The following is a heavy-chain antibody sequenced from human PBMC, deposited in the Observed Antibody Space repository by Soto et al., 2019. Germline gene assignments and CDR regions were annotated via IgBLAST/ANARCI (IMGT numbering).Heavy chain of an antibody. CDR1: GYSIISGYY. V-gene: IGHV4-38-2*01. CDR2: IYHGEST. Sequence: SETLSLTCAVSGYSIISGYYWGFLRQPPGKGLEWIGSIYHGESTYYNPSLNSRVTLSIDMTNNHVSLILNSVTAADTAVYYCARVGPWVPYYYDSSPYTFENWFDPWGQGTLVTVSS. D-gene: IGHD3-22*01. J-gene: IGHJ5*02. CDR3: ARVGPWVPYYYDSSPYTFENWFDP.